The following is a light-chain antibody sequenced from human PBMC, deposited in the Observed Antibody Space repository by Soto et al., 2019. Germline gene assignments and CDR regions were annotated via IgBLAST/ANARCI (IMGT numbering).Light chain of an antibody. CDR3: SSKRDSSTLFV. CDR2: GGN. Sequence: QSVLTQPPAVSGAPGQGVTISCTGSSSNIGAPYDVHWYQHLPGTAPKLLIYGGNNRPSGVSDRFSGSKSGNTASLTISGLQAEDEADYYCSSKRDSSTLFVFGTGTKVTVL. V-gene: IGLV1-40*01. CDR1: SSNIGAPYD. J-gene: IGLJ1*01.